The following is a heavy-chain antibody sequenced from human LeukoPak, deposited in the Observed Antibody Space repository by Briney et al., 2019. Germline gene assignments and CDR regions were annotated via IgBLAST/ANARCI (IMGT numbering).Heavy chain of an antibody. V-gene: IGHV4-59*01. CDR1: GASISSYY. J-gene: IGHJ3*01. Sequence: PSETLSLTCAVSGASISSYYWSCLRQPPGKGLEWIGYIYYSGRGSTNYDPSLKSRVTISVDKSKNQFSLKLKSVTAADTAVYYCAGGSSTVTASPLNAFDVWGQGATVTVSS. CDR2: IYYSGRGST. D-gene: IGHD4-17*01. CDR3: AGGSSTVTASPLNAFDV.